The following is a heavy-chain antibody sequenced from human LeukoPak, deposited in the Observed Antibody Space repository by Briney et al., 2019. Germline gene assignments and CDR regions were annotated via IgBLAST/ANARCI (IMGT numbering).Heavy chain of an antibody. CDR1: GGSISSGGYS. CDR3: AREQSEYFQH. J-gene: IGHJ1*01. V-gene: IGHV4-61*08. Sequence: PSQTLSLTCAVSGGSISSGGYSWSWIRQPPGKGLEWIGYIYYSGSTNYNPSLKSRVTISVDTSKNQFSLKLSSVTAADTAVYYCAREQSEYFQHWGQGTLVTVSS. CDR2: IYYSGST. D-gene: IGHD4-11*01.